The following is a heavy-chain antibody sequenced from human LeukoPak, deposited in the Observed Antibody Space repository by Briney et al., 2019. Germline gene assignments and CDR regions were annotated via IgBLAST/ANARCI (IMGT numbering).Heavy chain of an antibody. D-gene: IGHD3-22*01. Sequence: GGSLRLSCAASGFTFSSYGMHWVRQAPGKGLEWVAVIWYDGSNKYYADSVKGRFTISRDNSKNTLYLQMNGLRAEDTAVYYCARETTYYYDSSGYSPYFDYWGQGTLVTVSS. CDR2: IWYDGSNK. J-gene: IGHJ4*02. CDR3: ARETTYYYDSSGYSPYFDY. CDR1: GFTFSSYG. V-gene: IGHV3-33*01.